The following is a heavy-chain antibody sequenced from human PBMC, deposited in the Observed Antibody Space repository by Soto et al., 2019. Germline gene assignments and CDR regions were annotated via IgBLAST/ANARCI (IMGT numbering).Heavy chain of an antibody. CDR2: ISYDGSNK. Sequence: QVQLVESGGGVVQPGRSPRLSCAASGFTFSSYGMHWVRQAPGKGLEWVAVISYDGSNKYYADSVKGRFTISRDNSKNTLYLQMNSLRAEDTAVYYCAKDWPVSSGWDPNYMDVWGKGTTVTVSS. J-gene: IGHJ6*03. CDR3: AKDWPVSSGWDPNYMDV. CDR1: GFTFSSYG. D-gene: IGHD6-19*01. V-gene: IGHV3-30*18.